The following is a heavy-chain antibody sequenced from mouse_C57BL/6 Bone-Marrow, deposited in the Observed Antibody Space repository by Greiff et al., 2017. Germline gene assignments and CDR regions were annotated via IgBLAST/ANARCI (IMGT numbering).Heavy chain of an antibody. V-gene: IGHV1-53*01. J-gene: IGHJ1*03. D-gene: IGHD2-1*01. CDR2: INPSNGGT. CDR1: GYTFTSYW. CDR3: ARYGNFHWYFDV. Sequence: VQGVESGTELVKPGASVKLSCKASGYTFTSYWMHWVKQRPGQGLAWIGNINPSNGGTNYNEKFKSKATLTVDKSSSTAYMQLSSLTSEDAAVCYCARYGNFHWYFDVWGTGTTVTVSS.